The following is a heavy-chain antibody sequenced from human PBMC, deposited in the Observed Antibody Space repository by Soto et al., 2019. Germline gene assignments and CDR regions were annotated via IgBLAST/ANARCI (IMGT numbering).Heavy chain of an antibody. CDR2: INGDGSST. D-gene: IGHD3-16*01. CDR1: GVTFSTYW. CDR3: ARDLGS. V-gene: IGHV3-74*01. J-gene: IGHJ5*02. Sequence: ARGSLRLSCAASGVTFSTYWMHWVRQAPGKGLVWVSRINGDGSSTAYADSVKGRFTISRDNAKKTLFLQMNSLRADDTAMYYCARDLGSWGQGTLVTVSS.